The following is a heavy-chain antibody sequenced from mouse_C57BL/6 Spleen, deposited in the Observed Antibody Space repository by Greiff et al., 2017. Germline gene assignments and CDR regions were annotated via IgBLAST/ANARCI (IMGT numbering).Heavy chain of an antibody. CDR2: IDPSDSYT. CDR1: GYTFTSYW. D-gene: IGHD1-1*01. V-gene: IGHV1-69*01. Sequence: QVQLQQPGAELVMPGASVKLSCKASGYTFTSYWMHWVKQRPGQGLEWIGEIDPSDSYTNYNQKFKGKSTLTVDKSSSTAYMQLSSLTSEDAAVYYCARDGYYGSSPFAYWGQGTLVTVSA. CDR3: ARDGYYGSSPFAY. J-gene: IGHJ3*01.